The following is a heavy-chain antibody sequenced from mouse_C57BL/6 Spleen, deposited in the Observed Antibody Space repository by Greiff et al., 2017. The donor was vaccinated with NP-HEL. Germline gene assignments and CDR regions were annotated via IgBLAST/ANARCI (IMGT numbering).Heavy chain of an antibody. CDR2: IYPGNSDT. CDR1: GYTFTSYW. Sequence: EVQLQESGTVLARPGASVKMSCKTSGYTFTSYWMHWVKQRPGQGLEWIGAIYPGNSDTSYNQKFKGKAKLTAVTSASTAYMELSSLTNEDSAVYYCTNYYGSSYGGFAYWGQGTLVTVSA. D-gene: IGHD1-1*01. V-gene: IGHV1-5*01. CDR3: TNYYGSSYGGFAY. J-gene: IGHJ3*01.